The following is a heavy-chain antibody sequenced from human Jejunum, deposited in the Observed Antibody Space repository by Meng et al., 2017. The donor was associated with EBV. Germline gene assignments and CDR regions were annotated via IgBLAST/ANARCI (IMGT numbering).Heavy chain of an antibody. V-gene: IGHV4-61*01. Sequence: QGQLQASGPGLVKPSETLSLTCSVSCDSVTGYNYWTWIRQPPGKGLEWIGNLYYAGKAIYKPSLQSRVTISVDTSKNQISLKVTSVTAADTAIYYCARGRGYDYGDSWGQGTLVTVSS. CDR1: CDSVTGYNY. J-gene: IGHJ5*02. D-gene: IGHD5-12*01. CDR2: LYYAGKA. CDR3: ARGRGYDYGDS.